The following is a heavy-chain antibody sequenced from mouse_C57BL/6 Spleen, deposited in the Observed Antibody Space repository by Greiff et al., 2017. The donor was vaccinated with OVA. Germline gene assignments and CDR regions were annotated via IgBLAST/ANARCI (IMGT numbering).Heavy chain of an antibody. D-gene: IGHD1-1*01. CDR3: TSLLLRFYGYFDV. V-gene: IGHV14-4*01. CDR2: IDPENGDT. J-gene: IGHJ1*03. CDR1: GFNIKDDY. Sequence: EVQVVESGAELVRPGASVKLSCTASGFNIKDDYMHWVKQRPEQGLEWIGWIDPENGDTEYASKFQGKATITADTSSNTAYLQLSSLTSEDTAVYYCTSLLLRFYGYFDVWGTGTTVTVSS.